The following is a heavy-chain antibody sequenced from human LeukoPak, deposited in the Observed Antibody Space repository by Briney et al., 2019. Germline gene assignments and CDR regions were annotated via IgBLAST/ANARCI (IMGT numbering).Heavy chain of an antibody. J-gene: IGHJ5*02. CDR3: ARDSETIGYCSGGSCYNWFDP. Sequence: ASVKVSCKASGYTFTGYYMHWVRQAPGQGLEWMGWINPNSGGTNYAQKFQGRVTMTRDTSISTAYMELSRLRSDDTAVYYCARDSETIGYCSGGSCYNWFDPWGQGTLVTVSS. CDR1: GYTFTGYY. V-gene: IGHV1-2*02. CDR2: INPNSGGT. D-gene: IGHD2-15*01.